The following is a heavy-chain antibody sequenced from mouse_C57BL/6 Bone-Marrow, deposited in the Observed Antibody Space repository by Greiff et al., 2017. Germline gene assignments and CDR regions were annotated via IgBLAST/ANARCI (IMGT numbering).Heavy chain of an antibody. CDR1: GYTFTSYW. CDR3: AIEDYYGSSYEGSYYDAMDY. Sequence: QVQLQQPGAELVKPGASVKMSCKASGYTFTSYWITWVKQRPGQGLAWIGDIYPGSGSTNYNEKFKSKATLTVDTASSTAYRQLSSLTSEDAAVYYCAIEDYYGSSYEGSYYDAMDYWGQGTSVTVSS. CDR2: IYPGSGST. D-gene: IGHD1-1*01. V-gene: IGHV1-55*01. J-gene: IGHJ4*01.